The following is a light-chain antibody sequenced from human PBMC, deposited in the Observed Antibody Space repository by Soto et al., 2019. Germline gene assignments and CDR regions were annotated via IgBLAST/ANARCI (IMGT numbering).Light chain of an antibody. J-gene: IGKJ3*01. CDR2: DAS. CDR1: QGISSA. V-gene: IGKV1D-13*01. CDR3: QQFNNYPQVT. Sequence: AIQLTQSPSSLSASVGDRVTITCRASQGISSALAWYQQKPGKAPKLLIYDASSLESGFPSRFSGSGSGTDFTLTISSLQPEDFATYYCQQFNNYPQVTFGPGTKVDIK.